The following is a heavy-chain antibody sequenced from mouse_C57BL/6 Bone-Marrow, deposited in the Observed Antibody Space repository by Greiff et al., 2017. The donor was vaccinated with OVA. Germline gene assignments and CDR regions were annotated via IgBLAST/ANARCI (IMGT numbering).Heavy chain of an antibody. J-gene: IGHJ1*03. CDR1: GFTFSDYG. V-gene: IGHV5-17*01. Sequence: EVQLVESGGGLVKPGGSLKLSCAASGFTFSDYGMHWVRQAPEKGLEWVAYISSGSSTIYYADTVKGRFTISRDNAKNTLFLQMTSLRSEDTAMYYCARPLYYGRSYYWYFDVWGTGTTVTVSS. CDR2: ISSGSSTI. CDR3: ARPLYYGRSYYWYFDV. D-gene: IGHD1-1*01.